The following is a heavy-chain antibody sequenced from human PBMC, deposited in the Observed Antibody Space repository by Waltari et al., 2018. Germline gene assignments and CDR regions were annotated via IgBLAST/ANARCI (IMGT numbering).Heavy chain of an antibody. CDR2: IYYSGST. Sequence: QLQLQESGPGLVKPSETLSLTCTVSGGSISSSSYYWGWIRQPPGKGMEWIGSIYYSGSTYYNPSLKSRVTISVDTSKNQFSLKLSSVTAADTAVYYCARDSKRYCSGGSCYDGNNWFDPWGQGTLVTVSS. D-gene: IGHD2-15*01. V-gene: IGHV4-39*07. CDR1: GGSISSSSYY. CDR3: ARDSKRYCSGGSCYDGNNWFDP. J-gene: IGHJ5*02.